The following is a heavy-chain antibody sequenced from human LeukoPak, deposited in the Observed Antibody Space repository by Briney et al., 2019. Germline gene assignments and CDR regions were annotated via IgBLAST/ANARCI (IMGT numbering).Heavy chain of an antibody. CDR3: AKEFSSHFDY. CDR2: IPYDGGNE. D-gene: IGHD2-2*01. Sequence: GGSLRLSCAASGFTLSSYDMHWVRQAPGKGLEWVAVIPYDGGNEYYADSVKGRFTISRDNSKNTLYLQMNSLRAEDTAVYYCAKEFSSHFDYWGQGTLVTVSS. V-gene: IGHV3-30*18. CDR1: GFTLSSYD. J-gene: IGHJ4*02.